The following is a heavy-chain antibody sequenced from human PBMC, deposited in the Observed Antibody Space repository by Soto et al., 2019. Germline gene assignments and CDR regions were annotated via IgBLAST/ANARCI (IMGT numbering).Heavy chain of an antibody. CDR2: ISYDGSNK. D-gene: IGHD6-13*01. Sequence: GESLKISCAASGFTFSSYAMHWVRQAPGKGLEWVAVISYDGSNKYYADSVKGRFTISRDNSKNTLYLQMNSLRAEDTAVYYCARDRYSSSWRFDYWGQGTLVTVSS. CDR3: ARDRYSSSWRFDY. V-gene: IGHV3-30-3*01. J-gene: IGHJ4*02. CDR1: GFTFSSYA.